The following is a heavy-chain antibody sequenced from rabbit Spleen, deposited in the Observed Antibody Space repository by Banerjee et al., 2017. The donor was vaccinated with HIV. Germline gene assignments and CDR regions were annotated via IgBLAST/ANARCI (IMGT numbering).Heavy chain of an antibody. CDR3: ARDYYGGNSGPFPL. CDR2: INIVTGKS. Sequence: QEQLEESGGDLVKPEGFLTLTCTDSGVSFSDKDVMCWVRQDPGKGLEWISCINIVTGKSVYASWAKGRFIMSRTSSTTVILQMTSLTAADTATYFCARDYYGGNSGPFPLWGQGTLFTVS. CDR1: GVSFSDKDV. J-gene: IGHJ4*01. D-gene: IGHD8-1*01. V-gene: IGHV1S45*01.